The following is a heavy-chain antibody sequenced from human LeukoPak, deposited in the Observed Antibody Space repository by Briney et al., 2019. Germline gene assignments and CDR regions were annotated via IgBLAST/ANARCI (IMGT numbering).Heavy chain of an antibody. CDR2: INSDGSDT. Sequence: PGGSLRLSCAASGFTFSSYWMLWVRQAPGKGLVWVSRINSDGSDTTYADSVKGRFTISRDNAKNTLYLQMNGLRAEDTALYYCARDVRYGDYVVDYWGQGTLVTVSS. V-gene: IGHV3-74*03. CDR3: ARDVRYGDYVVDY. CDR1: GFTFSSYW. J-gene: IGHJ4*02. D-gene: IGHD4-17*01.